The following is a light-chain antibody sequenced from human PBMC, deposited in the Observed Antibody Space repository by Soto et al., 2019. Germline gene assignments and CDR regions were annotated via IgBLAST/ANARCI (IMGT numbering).Light chain of an antibody. CDR2: AAS. Sequence: DVQMTQSPSSLSASVRDRVTITCRASQSISTYLNWYQQKVGKAPKLVIYAASSLQRGVPSRLNGSGSGTDFTLTISSLQPEEFATYYCQQSYSTPLTLGQGTKLEIK. CDR1: QSISTY. V-gene: IGKV1-39*01. CDR3: QQSYSTPLT. J-gene: IGKJ2*01.